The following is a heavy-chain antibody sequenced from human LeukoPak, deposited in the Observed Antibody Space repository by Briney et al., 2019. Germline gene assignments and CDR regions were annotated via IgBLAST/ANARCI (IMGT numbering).Heavy chain of an antibody. V-gene: IGHV3-13*01. Sequence: GGSLRLSCAASGFTFSSYDMHWVRQATGKGLEWVSAICTAGDTYYPGSVKGRFTISRENAKNSLYLQMNSLRAGDTAVYYCARGSGDYAYYFDYWGQGTLVTVSS. CDR1: GFTFSSYD. CDR3: ARGSGDYAYYFDY. J-gene: IGHJ4*02. D-gene: IGHD4-17*01. CDR2: ICTAGDT.